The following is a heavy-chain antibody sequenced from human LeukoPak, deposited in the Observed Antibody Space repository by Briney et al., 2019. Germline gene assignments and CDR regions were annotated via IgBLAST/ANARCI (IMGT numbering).Heavy chain of an antibody. CDR1: GSTFSDYW. J-gene: IGHJ4*02. CDR3: ARRDIGDY. Sequence: PGGSLRLSCVGSGSTFSDYWMTWVRQAPGKGLEWVANIKRDGSEKYYVDSVKGRFTISRDNAKNSVYLQMNSLRAEDTAMYYCARRDIGDYWGQGTLVTVSS. CDR2: IKRDGSEK. D-gene: IGHD2-15*01. V-gene: IGHV3-7*03.